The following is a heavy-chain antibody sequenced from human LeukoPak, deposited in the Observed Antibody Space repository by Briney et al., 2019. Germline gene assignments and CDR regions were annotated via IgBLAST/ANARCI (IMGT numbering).Heavy chain of an antibody. CDR3: ARAGIAAAGTDY. J-gene: IGHJ4*02. V-gene: IGHV4-34*01. CDR1: GGSFSGYY. CDR2: INHSGST. Sequence: SETLSLTCAVYGGSFSGYYWSWIRQPPGKGLEWIGEINHSGSTSYNPSLKSRVTISVDTSKNQFSLKLSSVTAADTAVYNCARAGIAAAGTDYWGQGTPVTVSS. D-gene: IGHD6-13*01.